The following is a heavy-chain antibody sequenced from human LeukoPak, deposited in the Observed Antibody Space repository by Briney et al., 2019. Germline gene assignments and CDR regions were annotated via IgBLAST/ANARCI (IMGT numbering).Heavy chain of an antibody. CDR2: IYYSGST. Sequence: SETLSLTCTVSGGSISSSSYYWGWIRQPPGKGLEWIGSIYYSGSTYYNPSLKSRVTISVDTSKNQFSLKLSSVTAADTAVYYCARPANYYGSEHAFDIWGQGTMVTVSS. CDR1: GGSISSSSYY. J-gene: IGHJ3*02. D-gene: IGHD3-10*01. V-gene: IGHV4-39*01. CDR3: ARPANYYGSEHAFDI.